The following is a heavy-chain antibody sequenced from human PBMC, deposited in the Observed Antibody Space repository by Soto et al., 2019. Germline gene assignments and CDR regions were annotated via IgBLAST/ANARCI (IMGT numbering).Heavy chain of an antibody. Sequence: SETLSLTCTVSGGSISSYYWSWIRQPPGKGLEWIGYIYYSGSTNYNPSLKSRVTISVDTSKNQFSLKLSSVTAADTAVYYCARVVSRSWYSPSKYFDFRGKGTLGTVSS. V-gene: IGHV4-59*01. J-gene: IGHJ4*02. D-gene: IGHD6-13*01. CDR1: GGSISSYY. CDR2: IYYSGST. CDR3: ARVVSRSWYSPSKYFDF.